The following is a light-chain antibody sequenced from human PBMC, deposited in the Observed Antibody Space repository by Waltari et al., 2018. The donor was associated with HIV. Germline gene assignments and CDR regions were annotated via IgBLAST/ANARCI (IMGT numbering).Light chain of an antibody. V-gene: IGLV4-69*01. J-gene: IGLJ3*02. CDR1: TGHSNYA. CDR3: QTWGTGTCV. Sequence: QLVLTQSPYASASLGASVKLTCTLTTGHSNYAIAWHQQQPKKGPRYLMNVNSDGSHTTRDGLPDLFSGSCSGPERSLTLSSLQSEDEADYYCQTWGTGTCVFGGGTKLTVL. CDR2: VNSDGSH.